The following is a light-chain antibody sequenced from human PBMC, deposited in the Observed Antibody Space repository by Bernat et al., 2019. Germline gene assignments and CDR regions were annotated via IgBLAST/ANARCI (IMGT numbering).Light chain of an antibody. J-gene: IGKJ1*01. CDR2: GAS. Sequence: DVQMTQSPSSLSASVGDRVTITCRASQPISTYLNWYQLKPGRGPKLLIFGASSLEREAPSRFSGSGSGTEFTLTINSLQPDDFATYSCQQSHSIPQTFGQGTKVEIK. V-gene: IGKV1-39*01. CDR3: QQSHSIPQT. CDR1: QPISTY.